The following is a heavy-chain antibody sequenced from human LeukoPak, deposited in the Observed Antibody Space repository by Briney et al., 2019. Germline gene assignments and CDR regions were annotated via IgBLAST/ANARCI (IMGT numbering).Heavy chain of an antibody. D-gene: IGHD3-10*01. CDR3: ARQSNRVLYYYGSGSS. Sequence: KPSETLSLTCTVSGGSISSSSYYWGWIRQPPGKGLEWIGSIYYSGSTYYNPSLKSRVTISVDTSKNQFSLKPSSVTAADTAVYYCARQSNRVLYYYGSGSSWGQGTLVTVSS. CDR1: GGSISSSSYY. J-gene: IGHJ4*02. CDR2: IYYSGST. V-gene: IGHV4-39*01.